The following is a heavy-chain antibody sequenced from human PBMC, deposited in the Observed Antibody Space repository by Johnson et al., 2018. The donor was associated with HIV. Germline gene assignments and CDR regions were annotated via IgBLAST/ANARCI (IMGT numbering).Heavy chain of an antibody. Sequence: QVQLVESGGGVVQPGRSLRLSCAASGFTFSSYAMHWVRQAPGKGLDWVAVISYDGSNKYYADSVKGRFTISRDNSKNTLYLQMNSLRAEDTAVYYCASGYYDSSGYYPDAFDIWGQGTMVTVSS. J-gene: IGHJ3*02. CDR1: GFTFSSYA. V-gene: IGHV3-30-3*01. D-gene: IGHD3-22*01. CDR2: ISYDGSNK. CDR3: ASGYYDSSGYYPDAFDI.